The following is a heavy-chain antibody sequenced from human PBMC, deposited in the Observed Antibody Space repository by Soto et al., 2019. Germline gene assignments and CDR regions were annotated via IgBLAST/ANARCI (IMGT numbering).Heavy chain of an antibody. J-gene: IGHJ4*02. V-gene: IGHV3-30*18. CDR3: AKAPPGIPSTYYFDY. CDR1: GFTFSSYG. D-gene: IGHD5-18*01. Sequence: GGSLRLSCAASGFTFSSYGMHWVRQAPGKGLEWVAVISYDGSNKYYADSVKGRFTISRDNSKNTLYLQMNSLRAEDTAVYYCAKAPPGIPSTYYFDYWGQGTLVTVSS. CDR2: ISYDGSNK.